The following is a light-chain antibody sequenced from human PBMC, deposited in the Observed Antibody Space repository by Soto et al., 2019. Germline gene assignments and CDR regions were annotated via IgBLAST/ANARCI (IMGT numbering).Light chain of an antibody. J-gene: IGLJ1*01. CDR1: SSDVGGYNY. CDR3: SSYTSSSTPYV. CDR2: DVS. Sequence: ALTQPASVSGSPGQSITISCTGTSSDVGGYNYVSWYQQHPGKAPKLMIYDVSNRPSGVSNRFSGSKSGNTASLTISGLQAEDEADYYCSSYTSSSTPYVFGTGSKLTVL. V-gene: IGLV2-14*01.